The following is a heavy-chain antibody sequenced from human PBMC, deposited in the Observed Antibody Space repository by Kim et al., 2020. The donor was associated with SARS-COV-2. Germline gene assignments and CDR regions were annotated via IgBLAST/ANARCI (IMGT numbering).Heavy chain of an antibody. CDR2: IRSKANNYAT. CDR1: GFTFSGSA. V-gene: IGHV3-73*01. D-gene: IGHD6-19*01. J-gene: IGHJ5*02. CDR3: TRHPGYSSGWDSARWGQMSVWFDP. Sequence: GGSLRLSCAASGFTFSGSAMHWVRQASGKGLEWVGRIRSKANNYATAYAASVKGRFTISRDDSKNTAYLQMNSLKTEDTAVYYWTRHPGYSSGWDSARWGQMSVWFDPWGQGTLVTVSS.